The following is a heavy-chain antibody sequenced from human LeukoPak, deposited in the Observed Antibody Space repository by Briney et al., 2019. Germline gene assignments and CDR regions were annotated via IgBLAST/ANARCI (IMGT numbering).Heavy chain of an antibody. D-gene: IGHD2-21*02. Sequence: PGGSLRLSCSASGFTFTTYAMSWVRQAPGKGLEWVSAISGSGSSTYYADSVKGRFTISRDNAKNSLSLQMNSLRAEDTAIYYCARGLPYNDAFDIWGPGTMVTVSS. V-gene: IGHV3-23*01. CDR2: ISGSGSST. J-gene: IGHJ3*02. CDR1: GFTFTTYA. CDR3: ARGLPYNDAFDI.